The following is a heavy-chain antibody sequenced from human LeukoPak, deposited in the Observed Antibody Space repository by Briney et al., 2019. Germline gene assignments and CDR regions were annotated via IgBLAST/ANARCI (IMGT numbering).Heavy chain of an antibody. CDR2: INEDGSRK. V-gene: IGHV3-7*04. CDR3: AGGYYAGY. D-gene: IGHD2-2*01. Sequence: GGSLSLSCVGSGFTFSNYWINWVRQAPGKGLEWVGNINEDGSRKNYADSVKGRFTISRDNSRNSLYLQMDSLRAGDTALYYCAGGYYAGYWGQGTQVTVSS. J-gene: IGHJ4*02. CDR1: GFTFSNYW.